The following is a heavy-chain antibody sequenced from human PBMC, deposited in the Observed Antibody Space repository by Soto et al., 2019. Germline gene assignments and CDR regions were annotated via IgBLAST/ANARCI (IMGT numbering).Heavy chain of an antibody. J-gene: IGHJ5*02. Sequence: SVEVSFRASGYTFTGYYMHWVRQAPGQGLEWMGWINPNSGGTNYAQNFQGRVTMTRDTSISTAYMELSRLRSDDTAVYYCAREKSEAGSLNWFDPWGQGTLVTVSS. CDR1: GYTFTGYY. V-gene: IGHV1-2*02. CDR3: AREKSEAGSLNWFDP. CDR2: INPNSGGT.